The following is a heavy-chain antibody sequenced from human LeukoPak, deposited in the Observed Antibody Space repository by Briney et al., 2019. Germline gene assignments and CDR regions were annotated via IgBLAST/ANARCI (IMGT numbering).Heavy chain of an antibody. CDR3: ARDARHCSSTSCSYFDY. CDR2: INPSGGST. V-gene: IGHV1-46*01. D-gene: IGHD2-2*01. CDR1: GYTFTSYY. J-gene: IGHJ4*02. Sequence: ASVKVPCKASGYTFTSYYMHWVRQAPGQGLEWMGIINPSGGSTSYAQKLQGRVTMTTDTSTSTAYMELRSLRSDDTAVYYCARDARHCSSTSCSYFDYWGQGTLVTVSS.